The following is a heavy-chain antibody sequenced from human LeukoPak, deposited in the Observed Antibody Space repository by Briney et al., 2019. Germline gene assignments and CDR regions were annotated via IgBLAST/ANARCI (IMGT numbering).Heavy chain of an antibody. CDR2: INSDGRDT. D-gene: IGHD3-22*01. CDR3: AKDPTGYYYDSSGYYGGY. J-gene: IGHJ4*02. Sequence: GGSLRLSCAASGFTFSDYWMHWVRQAPGKGLEWVSHINSDGRDTNYADSVKGRFTISRDNSKNTLYLQMNSLRAEDTAVYYCAKDPTGYYYDSSGYYGGYWGQGTLVTVSS. V-gene: IGHV3-74*01. CDR1: GFTFSDYW.